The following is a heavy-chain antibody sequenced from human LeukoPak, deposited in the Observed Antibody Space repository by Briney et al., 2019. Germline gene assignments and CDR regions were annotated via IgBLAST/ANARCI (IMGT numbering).Heavy chain of an antibody. Sequence: ASVKVSCKASGYTFASYGISWVRQAPGQGLEWMGWISTYNGNTNYAQKLQGRVAMTTDTSTSTAYMELRSLRSDDTAVYYCAREYCSSTSRYSPDYWGQGTLVTVSS. V-gene: IGHV1-18*01. CDR3: AREYCSSTSRYSPDY. J-gene: IGHJ4*02. CDR1: GYTFASYG. D-gene: IGHD2-2*01. CDR2: ISTYNGNT.